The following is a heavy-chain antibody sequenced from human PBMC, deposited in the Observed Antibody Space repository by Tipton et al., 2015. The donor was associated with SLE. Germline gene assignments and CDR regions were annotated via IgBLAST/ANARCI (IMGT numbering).Heavy chain of an antibody. V-gene: IGHV4-59*01. CDR1: GGSMSSFY. D-gene: IGHD3-10*01. CDR3: ARGAGYFGSGSPYYFNY. J-gene: IGHJ4*02. CDR2: VYHTGSI. Sequence: TLSLTCTISGGSMSSFYWSWIRQPPGKGLEWIGYVYHTGSINYNPSLMSRATISIDKSKNQFSLNLMSATAADTAVYFCARGAGYFGSGSPYYFNYWGQGTLVAVSS.